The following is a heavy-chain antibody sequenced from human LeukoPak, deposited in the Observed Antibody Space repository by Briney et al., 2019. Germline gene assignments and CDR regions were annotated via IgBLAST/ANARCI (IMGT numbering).Heavy chain of an antibody. V-gene: IGHV4-59*01. J-gene: IGHJ4*02. Sequence: SETLSLTCTISGGSISSDYWSWIRQPPGKGLEWIGYIYYSGSTNYNPSLKSRVTISVDTSKNQFSLKLSSVTAADTAVYYCARDRAPYYYGSGSYLDYWGQGTLVTVSS. CDR3: ARDRAPYYYGSGSYLDY. CDR2: IYYSGST. CDR1: GGSISSDY. D-gene: IGHD3-10*01.